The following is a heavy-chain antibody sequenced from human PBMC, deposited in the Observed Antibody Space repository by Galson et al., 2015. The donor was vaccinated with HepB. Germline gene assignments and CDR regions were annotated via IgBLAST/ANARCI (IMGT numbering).Heavy chain of an antibody. CDR1: GYTFTSYA. CDR3: AISTSYYDSSAEAFDI. V-gene: IGHV7-4-1*02. CDR2: INTNTGNP. D-gene: IGHD3-22*01. Sequence: SVKVSCKASGYTFTSYAMNWVRQAPGQGLEWMGWINTNTGNPTYAQGFTGRSVFSLDTSVSTAYLQISSLKAEDTAVYYCAISTSYYDSSAEAFDIWGQGTMVTVSS. J-gene: IGHJ3*02.